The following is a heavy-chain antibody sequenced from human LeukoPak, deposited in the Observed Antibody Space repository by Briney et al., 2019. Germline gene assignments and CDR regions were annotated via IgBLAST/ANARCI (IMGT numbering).Heavy chain of an antibody. Sequence: SETLSLTCIVSGGSISSYYWSWIRQPAGTALEWIGRIYTSGTITYNPSLKSRVTMSVDTSKDQFSLKLSSVTAADTAVYYCARDSGTTGEVKFDPWGQGTLATVSS. V-gene: IGHV4-4*07. CDR3: ARDSGTTGEVKFDP. D-gene: IGHD3-10*01. CDR1: GGSISSYY. CDR2: IYTSGTI. J-gene: IGHJ5*02.